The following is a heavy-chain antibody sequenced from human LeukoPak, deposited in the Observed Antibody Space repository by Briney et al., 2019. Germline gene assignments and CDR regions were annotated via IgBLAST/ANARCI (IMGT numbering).Heavy chain of an antibody. V-gene: IGHV3-23*01. CDR1: GFIFSSYA. CDR2: ISGSGGTT. J-gene: IGHJ2*01. Sequence: SGGSLRLSCAASGFIFSSYAMSWVRQAPGKGLEWVSAISGSGGTTYYADSVKGRFTISRDNSKNTLYLQMNSLRAEDTALYYCAKVPYGDYPRVWYFDLWGRGTLVTVSS. D-gene: IGHD4-17*01. CDR3: AKVPYGDYPRVWYFDL.